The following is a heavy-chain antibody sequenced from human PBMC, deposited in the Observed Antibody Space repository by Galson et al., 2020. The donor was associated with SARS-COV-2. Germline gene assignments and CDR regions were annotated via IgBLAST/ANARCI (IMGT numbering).Heavy chain of an antibody. CDR1: GYIFNNYA. V-gene: IGHV7-4-1*02. CDR3: ARGAGAWFGELLDY. CDR2: INTNTGNP. D-gene: IGHD3-10*01. J-gene: IGHJ4*02. Sequence: ASVKVSCKASGYIFNNYALNWVRQAPGQGLEWMAWINTNTGNPTYAQGFTGRFAFSLDTSISTAYLQISSLKAEDTAIYYCARGAGAWFGELLDYWGQATLVTVSS.